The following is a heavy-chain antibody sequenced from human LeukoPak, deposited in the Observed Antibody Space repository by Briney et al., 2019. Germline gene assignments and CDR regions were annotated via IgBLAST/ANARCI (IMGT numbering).Heavy chain of an antibody. CDR3: AGSPGTFVTMYY. J-gene: IGHJ4*02. V-gene: IGHV3-53*01. D-gene: IGHD2-8*01. CDR1: GFTVSSNY. CDR2: IYSGGNT. Sequence: GGSLRLSCAASGFTVSSNYMTWVRQAPGKGLEWVSLIYSGGNTYYADSVKGRFTISRDNSKNTLYLKMNSLRGEDTAVYSCAGSPGTFVTMYYWGQGTLVTVSS.